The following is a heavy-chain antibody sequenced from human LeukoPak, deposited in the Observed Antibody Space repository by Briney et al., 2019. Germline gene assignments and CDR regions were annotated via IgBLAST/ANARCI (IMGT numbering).Heavy chain of an antibody. J-gene: IGHJ4*02. V-gene: IGHV3-21*01. D-gene: IGHD1-26*01. Sequence: PGGSLRLSCAASGFTFSSYSMNWVRQAPGKGLEWVSSISSSGSYIYYADSVKGRFTISRDNAKNSLYLQMNSLRAEDSAVYYCARAVALREWELLRYWGQGTLVTVSS. CDR3: ARAVALREWELLRY. CDR1: GFTFSSYS. CDR2: ISSSGSYI.